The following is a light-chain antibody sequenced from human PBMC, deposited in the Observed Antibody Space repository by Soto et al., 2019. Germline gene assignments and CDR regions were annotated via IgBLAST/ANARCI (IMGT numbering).Light chain of an antibody. CDR3: QQSFRDAWT. V-gene: IGKV1-39*01. J-gene: IGKJ1*01. CDR2: AAS. Sequence: DIQMTQAPSSLSASVGDRVTITCRASQSIAGYLNLYQHKPGKAPRLLTYAASTLHTGVPSRFSGSGSGTDFALTINNLQAEECATYYCQQSFRDAWTFGKGTKLEI. CDR1: QSIAGY.